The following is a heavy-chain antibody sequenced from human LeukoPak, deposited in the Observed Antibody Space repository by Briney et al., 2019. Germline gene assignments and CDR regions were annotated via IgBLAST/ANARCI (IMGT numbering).Heavy chain of an antibody. J-gene: IGHJ4*02. CDR2: LTASGETT. V-gene: IGHV3-23*01. CDR1: GFTFSSYA. D-gene: IGHD1-26*01. Sequence: GGSLRLSCAASGFTFSSYAMSWVRQAPGKGLEWVSALTASGETTYYADSVKGRFTISRDNSKNTLYLQMNSLRAEDTAVYYCAKYAIVGATLERIDYWGQGTLVTVSS. CDR3: AKYAIVGATLERIDY.